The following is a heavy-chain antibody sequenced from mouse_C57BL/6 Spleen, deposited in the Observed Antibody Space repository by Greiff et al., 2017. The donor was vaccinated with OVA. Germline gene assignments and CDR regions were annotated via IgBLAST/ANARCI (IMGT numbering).Heavy chain of an antibody. V-gene: IGHV1-52*01. D-gene: IGHD2-4*01. CDR2: IDPSDSET. Sequence: QVQLQQPGAELVRPGSSVKLSCKASGYTFTSYWMHWVKQRPIQGLEWIGNIDPSDSETHYNQKFKDKATLTVDKSSSTAYMQLSSLTSEDSAVYYWARIYYDYDTGAMDYWGQGTSVTVSS. CDR3: ARIYYDYDTGAMDY. CDR1: GYTFTSYW. J-gene: IGHJ4*01.